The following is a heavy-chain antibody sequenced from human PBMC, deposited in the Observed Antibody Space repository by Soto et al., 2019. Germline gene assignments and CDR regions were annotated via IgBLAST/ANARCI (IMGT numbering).Heavy chain of an antibody. V-gene: IGHV3-23*01. CDR3: AKMIYDFSLLGYYYMDV. D-gene: IGHD3-3*01. J-gene: IGHJ6*03. Sequence: GGSLRLSCAASGFTFSSYAMSWVRQAPGKGLEWVSAISGSGGSTYYADSVKGRFTISRDNSKNTLYLQMNSLRAEDTAVYYCAKMIYDFSLLGYYYMDVWGKGTTVTVSS. CDR1: GFTFSSYA. CDR2: ISGSGGST.